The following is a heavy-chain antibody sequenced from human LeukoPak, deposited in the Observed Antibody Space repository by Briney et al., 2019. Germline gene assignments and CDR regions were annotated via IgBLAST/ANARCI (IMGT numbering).Heavy chain of an antibody. Sequence: ASVKVSCKASGYTFTSYGISWVRQAPGQGLEWMGWISAYNGNTNYAQKLQGRLTMTTDTSTSTAYMELRSLRSDDAAVYYCAREPAPGGIDYWGQGTLVTVSS. D-gene: IGHD3-16*01. J-gene: IGHJ4*02. CDR2: ISAYNGNT. V-gene: IGHV1-18*01. CDR1: GYTFTSYG. CDR3: AREPAPGGIDY.